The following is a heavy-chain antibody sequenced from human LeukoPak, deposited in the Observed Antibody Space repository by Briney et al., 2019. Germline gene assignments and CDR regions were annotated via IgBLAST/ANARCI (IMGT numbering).Heavy chain of an antibody. Sequence: PGRSLRLSCAASGFTFHDYAMHWVRQAPGKGLEWVSGISWDSGSVGYADSVKGRFTISRDNAKNSLYLQMNGLTTEDTALYYCAKDDTAMGYFDFWGQGTLVTVSS. J-gene: IGHJ4*02. CDR2: ISWDSGSV. D-gene: IGHD5-18*01. CDR3: AKDDTAMGYFDF. CDR1: GFTFHDYA. V-gene: IGHV3-9*01.